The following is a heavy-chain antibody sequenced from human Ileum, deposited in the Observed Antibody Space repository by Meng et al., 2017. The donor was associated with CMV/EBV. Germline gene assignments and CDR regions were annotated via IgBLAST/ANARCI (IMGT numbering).Heavy chain of an antibody. CDR1: GFTFRHYS. V-gene: IGHV3-33*08. D-gene: IGHD6-13*01. Sequence: GESLKISCAASGFTFRHYSMNWVRQAPGKGLEWVAVIWYDGSIKYYGDSVKGRFTISRDNSKNTLWLQMNSLRTEDTAAYYCARTSGSIAAVGNLYYYYALDVWGQGTTVTVSS. J-gene: IGHJ6*02. CDR3: ARTSGSIAAVGNLYYYYALDV. CDR2: IWYDGSIK.